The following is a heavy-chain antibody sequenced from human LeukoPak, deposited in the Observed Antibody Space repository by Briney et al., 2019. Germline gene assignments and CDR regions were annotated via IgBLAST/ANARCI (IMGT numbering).Heavy chain of an antibody. CDR2: IGGGGGST. V-gene: IGHV3-23*01. J-gene: IGHJ4*02. CDR3: ARDKGYTSGHAFDY. Sequence: GGSLRLSCSMSGFTLSHYAMSWVRQAPGKGLEWVSTIGGGGGSTDYTDSVKGRFTISRDNSKNTLYLQMNSLGAEDTAVFYCARDKGYTSGHAFDYWGQGTLVTVSS. CDR1: GFTLSHYA. D-gene: IGHD6-19*01.